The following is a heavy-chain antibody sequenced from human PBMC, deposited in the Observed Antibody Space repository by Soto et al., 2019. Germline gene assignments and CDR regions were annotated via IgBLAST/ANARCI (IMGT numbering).Heavy chain of an antibody. J-gene: IGHJ6*03. CDR1: GGTFSSYT. V-gene: IGHV1-69*04. CDR2: IIPILGIA. D-gene: IGHD2-15*01. CDR3: ARERFDCSGGSCYHPKGYYYMDV. Sequence: ASVKVSCKASGGTFSSYTISWVRQAPGQGLEWMGRIIPILGIANYAQKFQGRVTITADKSTSTAYMELSSLRSEDTAVYYCARERFDCSGGSCYHPKGYYYMDVWGKGTTVTVSS.